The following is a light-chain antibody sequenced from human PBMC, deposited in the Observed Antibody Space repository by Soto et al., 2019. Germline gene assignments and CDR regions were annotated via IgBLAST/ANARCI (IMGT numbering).Light chain of an antibody. J-gene: IGKJ2*02. Sequence: DIQMTQSPSSLSASVGDRVTITCRASQSISTYLNWYQQKVGKAPKLLIYAASSLQRGVPSRFSGSGSGTDFTLTISKLQTEDFATYYCQQSYNTPRTFGQGTKLEIK. CDR2: AAS. CDR3: QQSYNTPRT. V-gene: IGKV1-39*01. CDR1: QSISTY.